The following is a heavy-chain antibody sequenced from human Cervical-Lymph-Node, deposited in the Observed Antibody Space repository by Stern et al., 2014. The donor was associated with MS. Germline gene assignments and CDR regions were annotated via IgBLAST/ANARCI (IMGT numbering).Heavy chain of an antibody. J-gene: IGHJ4*02. Sequence: VQLVESGGGVVQPGRSLTLSCAASGFTFSHYGMHSVRQAPAKALEWVALLWNDGGDKDYADSVEGRFTISRDNSKNLVYLQMNSLRVEDTAVYYCAREDCTRTTCYGTGDYWGQGTLVTVSS. V-gene: IGHV3-33*01. D-gene: IGHD2-8*01. CDR2: LWNDGGDK. CDR3: AREDCTRTTCYGTGDY. CDR1: GFTFSHYG.